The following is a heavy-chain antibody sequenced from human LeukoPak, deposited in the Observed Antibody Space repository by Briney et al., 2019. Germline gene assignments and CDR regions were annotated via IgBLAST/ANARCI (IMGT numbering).Heavy chain of an antibody. D-gene: IGHD6-19*01. CDR2: MSYDGSNN. J-gene: IGHJ6*02. V-gene: IGHV3-30*03. CDR1: GFTLSRNW. CDR3: ARDFQWLRAMDV. Sequence: GGPLRVSCAASGFTLSRNWMHWVRQAPGWGLVPSAVMSYDGSNNYYADSVKGRFTISRDKSKNTLYVQMNSLRVEDTAVYYCARDFQWLRAMDVWGQGTTVTVSS.